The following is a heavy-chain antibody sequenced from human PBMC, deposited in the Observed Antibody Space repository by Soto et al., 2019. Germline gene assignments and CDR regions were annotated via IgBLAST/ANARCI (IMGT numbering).Heavy chain of an antibody. CDR3: AREYYDGGGYPIDY. Sequence: GGSLRLSCAASGFTFSSYNMNWVRQAPGKGLEWVSYISRSSSAIHYADSVKGRFTISRDNAKNSLYLQMNSLRDEDTAVYYCAREYYDGGGYPIDYWRPGTLVTVSS. CDR1: GFTFSSYN. J-gene: IGHJ4*02. D-gene: IGHD3-22*01. CDR2: ISRSSSAI. V-gene: IGHV3-48*02.